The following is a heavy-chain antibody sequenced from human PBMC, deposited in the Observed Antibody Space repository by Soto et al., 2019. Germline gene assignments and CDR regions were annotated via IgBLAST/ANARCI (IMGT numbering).Heavy chain of an antibody. J-gene: IGHJ5*02. V-gene: IGHV4-59*01. CDR2: IYYSGST. D-gene: IGHD3-10*01. CDR1: GGSIRSYY. Sequence: PSETLSLTCTVSGGSIRSYYWGWVPPPPGKGLEWIGYIYYSGSTCYNPSLKSRVTMSVDTSRNQLLLQLNSVTAADTAVYYCARESAGSGKNNWFDPWGQGTLVTVSS. CDR3: ARESAGSGKNNWFDP.